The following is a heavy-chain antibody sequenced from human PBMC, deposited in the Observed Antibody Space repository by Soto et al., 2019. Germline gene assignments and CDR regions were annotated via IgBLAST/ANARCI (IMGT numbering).Heavy chain of an antibody. CDR3: SKGNEVSPPVASGSYSYYFDGVDV. J-gene: IGHJ6*02. Sequence: VLLVESGGGVVRPGRSLRLSCGASGFCFSKYGMHWVRQAPGEGLEWLSVIWDDGGEKWYAESVKGRFTISRDNSKNTVYVKMNSLSGGDTAVYYLSKGNEVSPPVASGSYSYYFDGVDVWGRGTTVTVSS. CDR1: GFCFSKYG. CDR2: IWDDGGEK. D-gene: IGHD6-19*01. V-gene: IGHV3-30*18.